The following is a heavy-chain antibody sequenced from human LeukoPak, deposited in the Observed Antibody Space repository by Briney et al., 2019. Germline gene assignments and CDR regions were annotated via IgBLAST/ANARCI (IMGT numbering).Heavy chain of an antibody. CDR3: ARCVPYYYGMDV. V-gene: IGHV4-59*01. Sequence: TTSETPSLTCTVSGGSISSYYWSWIRQPPGKGLEWIGYIYYSGSTNYNPSLKSRVTISVDTSKNQFSLKLSSVTAADTAVYYCARCVPYYYGMDVWGQGTTVTVSS. J-gene: IGHJ6*02. D-gene: IGHD6-6*01. CDR2: IYYSGST. CDR1: GGSISSYY.